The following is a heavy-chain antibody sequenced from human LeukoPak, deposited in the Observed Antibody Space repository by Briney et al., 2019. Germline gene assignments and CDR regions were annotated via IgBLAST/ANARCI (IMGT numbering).Heavy chain of an antibody. Sequence: KPSETLSLTCTVSGGSISSYYWSWIRQPPGKGLEWIGYIYYSGSTNYNPSLKSRVTISVDTSKNQFSLKLSSVTAADTAVYYCARDQLHSTSSYYYYGMDVWGQGTTVTVSS. CDR3: ARDQLHSTSSYYYYGMDV. CDR2: IYYSGST. D-gene: IGHD2-2*01. CDR1: GGSISSYY. V-gene: IGHV4-59*01. J-gene: IGHJ6*02.